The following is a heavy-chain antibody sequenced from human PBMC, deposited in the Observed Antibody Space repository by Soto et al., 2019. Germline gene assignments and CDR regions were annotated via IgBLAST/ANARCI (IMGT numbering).Heavy chain of an antibody. V-gene: IGHV4-4*07. D-gene: IGHD3-22*01. Sequence: PSETLSLTCTVSGGSISSYYWSWIRQPAGKGLEWIGRIYTSGSTNYNPSLKSRVTMSVDTSKNQFSLKLSSVTAADTAVYYCARGYYYDSSDGPKPFDYWGQGTLVTVSS. CDR3: ARGYYYDSSDGPKPFDY. CDR1: GGSISSYY. CDR2: IYTSGST. J-gene: IGHJ4*02.